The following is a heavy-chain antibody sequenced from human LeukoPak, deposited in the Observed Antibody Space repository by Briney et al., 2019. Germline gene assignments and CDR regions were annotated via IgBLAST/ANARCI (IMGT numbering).Heavy chain of an antibody. Sequence: ASVQVSCKASGYIFTGYYMHWLRQAPGQGLEGMGWINHNSGGTNYAQKFQGRVTMTRDTSISTAYMELSRLRSDDTAVYYCARYSGSYYRFDYWGQGTLVTVSS. V-gene: IGHV1-2*02. CDR2: INHNSGGT. D-gene: IGHD1-26*01. CDR3: ARYSGSYYRFDY. J-gene: IGHJ4*02. CDR1: GYIFTGYY.